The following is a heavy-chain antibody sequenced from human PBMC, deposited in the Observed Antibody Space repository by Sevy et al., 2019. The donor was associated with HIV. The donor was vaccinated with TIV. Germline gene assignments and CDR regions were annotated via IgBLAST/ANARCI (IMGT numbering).Heavy chain of an antibody. J-gene: IGHJ6*02. CDR2: ISYDGSNK. V-gene: IGHV3-30*04. CDR1: GFTFSSYA. Sequence: GGSLRLSCAASGFTFSSYAMHWVRQAPGKGLEWVAVISYDGSNKYYADSVKGRFTISRDNSKNTLYPQMNSLRAEDTAVYYCARELGYSGYDYVDYYYYGMDVWGQGTTVTVSS. D-gene: IGHD5-12*01. CDR3: ARELGYSGYDYVDYYYYGMDV.